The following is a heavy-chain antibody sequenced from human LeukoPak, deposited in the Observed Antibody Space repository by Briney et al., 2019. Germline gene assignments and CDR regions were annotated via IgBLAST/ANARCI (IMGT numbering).Heavy chain of an antibody. CDR2: INPNSGGT. V-gene: IGHV1-2*02. J-gene: IGHJ4*02. CDR1: GYTFTGYY. CDR3: ARDRSPVYDILTGYPLTPLYYFDY. D-gene: IGHD3-9*01. Sequence: ASVKVSCKASGYTFTGYYMHWVRQAPGQGLEWMGWINPNSGGTNYAQKFQGRVTMTRDTSISTAYMELSRLRSDDTAVYYCARDRSPVYDILTGYPLTPLYYFDYWGQGTLVTVSS.